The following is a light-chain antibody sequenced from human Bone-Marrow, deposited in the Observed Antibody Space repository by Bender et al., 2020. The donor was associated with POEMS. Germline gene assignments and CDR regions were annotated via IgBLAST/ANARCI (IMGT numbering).Light chain of an antibody. Sequence: QSALTQPASVSGSPGQSITISCTGTTSDIGGSNYVSWYQQHPGKAPKVMIYDVTNRPSGVSNRFSGSKSGNTAYLTISGLQAEDEADYFCCSYATSTTRVFGTGTRVTVL. J-gene: IGLJ1*01. V-gene: IGLV2-14*03. CDR1: TSDIGGSNY. CDR2: DVT. CDR3: CSYATSTTRV.